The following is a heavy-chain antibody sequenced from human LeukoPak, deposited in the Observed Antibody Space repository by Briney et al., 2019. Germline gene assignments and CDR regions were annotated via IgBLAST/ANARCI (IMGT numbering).Heavy chain of an antibody. Sequence: ASVKVSCKASGYTFTGYYMHWVRQAPGQGLEWMGWINPNSGGTNYAQKFQGRVTMTRDTSISTAYMELSRLRSDDTAVYYCARSVWFGELLTPFDYWGQGTLVTVSS. V-gene: IGHV1-2*02. J-gene: IGHJ4*02. CDR1: GYTFTGYY. CDR2: INPNSGGT. CDR3: ARSVWFGELLTPFDY. D-gene: IGHD3-10*01.